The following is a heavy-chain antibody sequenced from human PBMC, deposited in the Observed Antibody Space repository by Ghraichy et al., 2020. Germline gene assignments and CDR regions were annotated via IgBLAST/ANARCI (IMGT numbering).Heavy chain of an antibody. D-gene: IGHD2-21*02. V-gene: IGHV4-59*08. J-gene: IGHJ6*02. CDR3: ARQPPYCGGVCPTFTMDV. CDR1: GGSITSFY. CDR2: IYYTGST. Sequence: SETLSLTCAVSGGSITSFYWSWIRESPGKGLEWIGHIYYTGSTNYNPSLKTRVTMSVDTSRNLFSLNLNSVTAADTAVYYCARQPPYCGGVCPTFTMDVWGQGTTVTVSS.